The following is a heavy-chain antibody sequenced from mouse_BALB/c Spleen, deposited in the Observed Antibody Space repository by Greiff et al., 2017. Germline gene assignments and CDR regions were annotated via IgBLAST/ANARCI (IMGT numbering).Heavy chain of an antibody. D-gene: IGHD2-1*01. CDR2: INPYNDGT. J-gene: IGHJ4*01. Sequence: QLQESGPELVKPGASVKMSCQASGYTFTSYVMHWVKQKPGQGLEWIGYINPYNDGTKYNEKFKGKATLTSDKSSSTAYMELSSLTSEDSAVYYCARSGNYDYYAMDYWGQGTSVTVSS. CDR3: ARSGNYDYYAMDY. V-gene: IGHV1-14*01. CDR1: GYTFTSYV.